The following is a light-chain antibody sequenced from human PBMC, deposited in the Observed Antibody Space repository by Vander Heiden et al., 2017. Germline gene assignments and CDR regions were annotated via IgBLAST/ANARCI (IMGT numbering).Light chain of an antibody. CDR3: AAWDDSLNANV. V-gene: IGLV1-44*01. CDR1: SSNIGSNT. Sequence: HSALTQPPPASGTTGPRVTISCSGSSSNIGSNTVNWYQQLPGTAPKLLIYSNNKRPSGVPDRFSGSKSGTTASLAISGLQSEDEADYYCAAWDDSLNANVFGTGTKVTVL. J-gene: IGLJ1*01. CDR2: SNN.